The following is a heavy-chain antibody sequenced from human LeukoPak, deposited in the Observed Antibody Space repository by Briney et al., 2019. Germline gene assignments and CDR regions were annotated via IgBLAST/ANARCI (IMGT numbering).Heavy chain of an antibody. CDR3: ARINGGVMTFNWFDP. CDR1: GGSISSYY. D-gene: IGHD3-16*01. J-gene: IGHJ5*02. CDR2: IYTSGST. Sequence: PSETLSLTCTVSGGSISSYYWSWIRQPAGKGLEWIGRIYTSGSTNYNPSLKSRVTMSVDTSKDQFSLKLSSVTAADTAVYYCARINGGVMTFNWFDPWGQGTLVTVSS. V-gene: IGHV4-4*07.